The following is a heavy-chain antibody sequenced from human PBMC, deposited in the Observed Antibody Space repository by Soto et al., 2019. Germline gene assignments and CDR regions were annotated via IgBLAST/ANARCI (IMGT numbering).Heavy chain of an antibody. D-gene: IGHD5-18*01. Sequence: EVQLVESGGGLVKPGGSLRLSCAASGFTFSNAWMSWVRQAPGKGLEWVGRIKSKTDGGTTDYAAPVKGRFTISRDDSNNTLYLQMNSLKTEDTAVYYCTTKDTAMVAAFDIWGQGTMVTVSS. CDR1: GFTFSNAW. V-gene: IGHV3-15*01. J-gene: IGHJ3*02. CDR2: IKSKTDGGTT. CDR3: TTKDTAMVAAFDI.